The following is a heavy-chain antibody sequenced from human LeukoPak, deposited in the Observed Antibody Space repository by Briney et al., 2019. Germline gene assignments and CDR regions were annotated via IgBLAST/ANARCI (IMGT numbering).Heavy chain of an antibody. CDR3: AHSKTCYYDSSGYFCLYGMDG. D-gene: IGHD3-22*01. CDR2: INSTSSYI. J-gene: IGHJ6*02. V-gene: IGHV3-21*01. CDR1: GFTFSNYG. Sequence: GGSLRLSCAASGFTFSNYGMNWVRQTPDKGLESVASINSTSSYIYYTDSVRALFTISRDNNKNSLYLQMNSLRAEDTAVYYCAHSKTCYYDSSGYFCLYGMDGWGQGTTVTVSS.